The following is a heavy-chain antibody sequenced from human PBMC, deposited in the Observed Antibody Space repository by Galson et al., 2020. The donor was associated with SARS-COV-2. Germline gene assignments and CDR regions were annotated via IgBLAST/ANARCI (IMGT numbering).Heavy chain of an antibody. Sequence: GSLRLSCAVYGGSFSNYYWSWIRQPPGKELEWIGEVLYDGTTNYNPSLRSRATVSLDTSRIQFSLQLTSVTAADTAVYYCARGPHIVTTAQFDSWGQGTLVTVSS. CDR1: GGSFSNYY. V-gene: IGHV4-34*01. J-gene: IGHJ4*02. CDR2: VLYDGTT. D-gene: IGHD5-12*01. CDR3: ARGPHIVTTAQFDS.